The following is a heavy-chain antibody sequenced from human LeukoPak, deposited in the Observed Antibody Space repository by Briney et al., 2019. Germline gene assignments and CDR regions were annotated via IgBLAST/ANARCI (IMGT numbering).Heavy chain of an antibody. CDR3: ARGIFPDAFDL. D-gene: IGHD2-15*01. CDR1: EYTFTGYY. CDR2: INPNSGGT. Sequence: ASVNVCCKASEYTFTGYYMHWVRQAPGQGLEWMGWINPNSGGTNHAQKFQVRVTMTRDTSISTAYMELSSLRSDDTALYYCARGIFPDAFDLWGQWTVVPVSS. J-gene: IGHJ3*01. V-gene: IGHV1-2*02.